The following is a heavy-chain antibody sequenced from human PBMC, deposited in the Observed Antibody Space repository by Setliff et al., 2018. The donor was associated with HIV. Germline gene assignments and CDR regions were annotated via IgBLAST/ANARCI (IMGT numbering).Heavy chain of an antibody. Sequence: LSLTCTVSGGSIKNSFWSWIRRPPGGGLEWIGYTYHTGSTDYNPALQSRVTIFVDMSKNQFSLELRSVTAADTAVYYCVKEGRTSTVFDYWGQGVMVTVSS. V-gene: IGHV4-59*12. D-gene: IGHD1-7*01. CDR1: GGSIKNSF. CDR2: TYHTGST. CDR3: VKEGRTSTVFDY. J-gene: IGHJ4*02.